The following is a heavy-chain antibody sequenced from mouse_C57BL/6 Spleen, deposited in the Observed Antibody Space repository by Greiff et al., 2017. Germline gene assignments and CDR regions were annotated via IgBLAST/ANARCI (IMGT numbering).Heavy chain of an antibody. CDR3: TTLRWEGAY. V-gene: IGHV6-3*01. Sequence: EVQRVESGGGLVQPGGSMKLSCVASGFTFSNYWMNWVRQSPEKGLEWVAQIRLKSDNYATHYAESVKGRFTISRDDSKSSVYLQMNNLRAEDTGIYYCTTLRWEGAYWGQGTLVTVSA. CDR2: IRLKSDNYAT. D-gene: IGHD2-10*01. J-gene: IGHJ3*01. CDR1: GFTFSNYW.